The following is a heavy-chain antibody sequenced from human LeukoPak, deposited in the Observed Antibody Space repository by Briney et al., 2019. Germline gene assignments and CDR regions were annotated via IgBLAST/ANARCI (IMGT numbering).Heavy chain of an antibody. Sequence: SETLSLTCAVYGGSFSGYYWSWIRQPPGKGLEWIGEIDHGGSTNYNPSPKSRVTISVDTSKNQFSLKVRSVTAADTAVYYCARGPGDDSGYPTGYFAYWGQGTLVTVSS. CDR3: ARGPGDDSGYPTGYFAY. J-gene: IGHJ4*02. CDR1: GGSFSGYY. V-gene: IGHV4-34*01. D-gene: IGHD3-22*01. CDR2: IDHGGST.